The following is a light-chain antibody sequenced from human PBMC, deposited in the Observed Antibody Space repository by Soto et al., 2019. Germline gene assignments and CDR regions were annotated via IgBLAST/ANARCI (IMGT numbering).Light chain of an antibody. CDR3: QQYNDWPLYT. Sequence: EIVMTQSPATLSVSPGERATLSCRASQSVSSNLALYQQKPGQAPRLLIYGASTRATGIPARFSGSGSGTDFTLTISSLQAADFAVYCCQQYNDWPLYTFGQGTKLEIK. V-gene: IGKV3-15*01. CDR2: GAS. CDR1: QSVSSN. J-gene: IGKJ2*01.